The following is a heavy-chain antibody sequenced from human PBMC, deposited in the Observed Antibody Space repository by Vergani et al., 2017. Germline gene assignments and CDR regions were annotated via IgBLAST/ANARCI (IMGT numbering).Heavy chain of an antibody. CDR3: AKVPSRVYLGIDY. CDR2: IKSKTDGGTT. V-gene: IGHV3-15*01. J-gene: IGHJ4*02. Sequence: EVQLVESGGGLVKPGGSLRLSCAASGFTFSNAWMSWVRQAPGKGLEWVGRIKSKTDGGTTDYAAPVKGRFTISRDNSKNTLYLQMNSLRAEDTAVYYCAKVPSRVYLGIDYWGQGTLVTVSS. D-gene: IGHD6-13*01. CDR1: GFTFSNAW.